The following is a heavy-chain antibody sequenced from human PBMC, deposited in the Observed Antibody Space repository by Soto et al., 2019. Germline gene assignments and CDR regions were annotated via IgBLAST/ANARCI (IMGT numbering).Heavy chain of an antibody. J-gene: IGHJ4*02. CDR1: GYTFTSYG. CDR3: ATRYYYDSSGCYYWYYFDF. V-gene: IGHV1-18*01. D-gene: IGHD3-22*01. CDR2: ISAYNGNT. Sequence: ASVKVSCKASGYTFTSYGISWVRQAPGQGLEWMGWISAYNGNTNYAQKLQGRVTMTTDTSTSTAYMELRSLRSDDTAVYYCATRYYYDSSGCYYWYYFDFWGQGTLVTVSS.